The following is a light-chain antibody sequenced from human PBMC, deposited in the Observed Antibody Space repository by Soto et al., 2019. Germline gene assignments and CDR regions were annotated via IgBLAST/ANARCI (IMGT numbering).Light chain of an antibody. CDR1: SSDVGGYNY. V-gene: IGLV2-14*01. Sequence: QSALTQPASVSGSPGQSITISCTGSSSDVGGYNYVSWYQQHPGKAPKLIIYEVTYRPSGVSNRFSGSKSGNTASLTISGLQSEDEADYFCAGWDGSLKGFVFGTGTKLTVL. J-gene: IGLJ1*01. CDR3: AGWDGSLKGFV. CDR2: EVT.